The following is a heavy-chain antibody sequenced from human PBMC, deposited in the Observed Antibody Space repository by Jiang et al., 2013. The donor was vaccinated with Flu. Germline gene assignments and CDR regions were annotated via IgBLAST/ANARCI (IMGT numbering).Heavy chain of an antibody. CDR2: ISYSGVT. CDR3: ARDLDYDSDYSDAFDM. J-gene: IGHJ3*02. Sequence: LLKPSETPSLTCTVSGGSISTYYWSWIRQSPGKGLEWIGYISYSGVTGYNPSLRRRITMSIDTPRNQFFLQLSSVTAADSAMYYCARDLDYDSDYSDAFDMWGQGTLVTVSS. CDR1: GGSISTYY. V-gene: IGHV4-59*01. D-gene: IGHD3-22*01.